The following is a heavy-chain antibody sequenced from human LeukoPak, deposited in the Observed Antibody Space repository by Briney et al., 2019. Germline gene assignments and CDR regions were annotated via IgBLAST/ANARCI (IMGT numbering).Heavy chain of an antibody. V-gene: IGHV3-23*05. D-gene: IGHD6-13*01. CDR1: RFTFSNYA. J-gene: IGHJ4*02. CDR3: ARLTADGRLYFVD. CDR2: LYNTGNT. Sequence: GGSLRLSCAASRFTFSNYAMSWVRQAPGKGLEWVSTLYNTGNTYYANSVKGRFSISRDNSKNTLFLQMNSLRAEDTAVYYCARLTADGRLYFVDWGPGTLVTVSS.